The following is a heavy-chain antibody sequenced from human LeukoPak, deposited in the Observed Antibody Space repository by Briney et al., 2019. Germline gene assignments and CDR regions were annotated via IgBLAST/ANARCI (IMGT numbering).Heavy chain of an antibody. V-gene: IGHV3-21*01. CDR1: GFTFSSYS. D-gene: IGHD3-3*01. J-gene: IGHJ3*02. CDR2: ISSSSYI. CDR3: ARADYYDFWSGYPISGGDAFDI. Sequence: GGSLRLPCAASGFTFSSYSMNWVRQAPGKGLEWVSSISSSSYIYYADSVKGRFTISRDNAKNSLYLQMNSLRAEDTAVYYCARADYYDFWSGYPISGGDAFDIWGQGTMVTVSS.